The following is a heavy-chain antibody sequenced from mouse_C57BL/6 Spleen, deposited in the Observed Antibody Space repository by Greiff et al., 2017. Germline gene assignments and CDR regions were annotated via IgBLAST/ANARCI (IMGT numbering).Heavy chain of an antibody. Sequence: QVQLQQPGAELVKPGASVKLSCKASGYTFTSYWMHWVKQRPGQGLEWIGMIHPNSGSTNYNEKFKSKATLTVDKSSSTAYMQLSSLTSEDSAVYYCASHLGRGGYAMDYWGQGTSVTVSS. J-gene: IGHJ4*01. V-gene: IGHV1-64*01. CDR1: GYTFTSYW. CDR3: ASHLGRGGYAMDY. CDR2: IHPNSGST. D-gene: IGHD4-1*01.